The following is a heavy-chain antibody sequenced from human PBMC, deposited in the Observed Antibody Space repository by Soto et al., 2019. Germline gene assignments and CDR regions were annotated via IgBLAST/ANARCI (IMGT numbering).Heavy chain of an antibody. CDR1: GFTFSDYS. V-gene: IGHV3-21*02. CDR2: ISSTSIYI. J-gene: IGHJ4*02. Sequence: EVQLVESGGGLVKPGGSLRLSCAASGFTFSDYSMTWVRQAPGKGLEWVSSISSTSIYIFYADSVKGRFTISRDNAKNSLYLQMKSLRAEDTAVYYCARDANLVDSWGQGTLVIVSS. D-gene: IGHD2-15*01. CDR3: ARDANLVDS.